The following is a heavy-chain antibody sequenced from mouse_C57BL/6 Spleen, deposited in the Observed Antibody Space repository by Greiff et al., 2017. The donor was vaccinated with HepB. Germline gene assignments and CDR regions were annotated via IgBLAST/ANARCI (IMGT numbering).Heavy chain of an antibody. Sequence: VKLMESGPGLVAPSQSLSITCTVSGFSLTSYGVHWVRQPPGKGLEWLVVIWSDGSTTYNSALKSRLSISKDNSKSQVFLKMNSLQTDDTAMYYCARHRYDYGYFDYWGQGTTLTVSS. J-gene: IGHJ2*01. CDR3: ARHRYDYGYFDY. D-gene: IGHD2-4*01. V-gene: IGHV2-6-1*01. CDR1: GFSLTSYG. CDR2: IWSDGST.